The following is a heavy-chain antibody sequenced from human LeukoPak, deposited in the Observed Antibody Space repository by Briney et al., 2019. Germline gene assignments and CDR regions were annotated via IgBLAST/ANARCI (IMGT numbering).Heavy chain of an antibody. J-gene: IGHJ4*02. V-gene: IGHV3-66*01. Sequence: GGSLRLSCAASGLTVSGNCMNWVRQAPGKGLEWVSAIFTDDTTYYGDSVKGRFTISRDNSKNTLYLQMNSLRAEDTAVYYCARDAPNDAEAFLDYWGQGTLVSVSS. D-gene: IGHD2-8*01. CDR2: IFTDDTT. CDR3: ARDAPNDAEAFLDY. CDR1: GLTVSGNC.